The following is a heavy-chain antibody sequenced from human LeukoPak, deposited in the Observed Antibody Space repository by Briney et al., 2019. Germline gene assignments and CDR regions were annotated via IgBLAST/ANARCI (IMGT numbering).Heavy chain of an antibody. Sequence: SETLSLTCTVSGGSVSGYYWSWIRQPPGKGLEWIGDISYSGSTNYNPSLTSRVTTSVDMSKNQLSLRLSTVTAADTAVYYCGRPRDGYNLYYFDYWGQGTLVTVSS. D-gene: IGHD5-24*01. V-gene: IGHV4-59*08. CDR2: ISYSGST. CDR3: GRPRDGYNLYYFDY. CDR1: GGSVSGYY. J-gene: IGHJ4*02.